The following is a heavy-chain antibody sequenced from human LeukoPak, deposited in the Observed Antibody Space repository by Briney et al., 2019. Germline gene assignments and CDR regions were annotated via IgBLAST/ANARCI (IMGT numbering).Heavy chain of an antibody. V-gene: IGHV5-51*01. J-gene: IGHJ4*02. Sequence: PGESLKISCKTSGYSFTSYWIHWVRQMPGKGLEWMGIIYPDETDIRYSPSFQGQVTISADKSISTAYLQWSSLTASDTAMYYCARPPSRGYSSSFEYWGQGTLVTVSS. CDR1: GYSFTSYW. CDR3: ARPPSRGYSSSFEY. CDR2: IYPDETDI. D-gene: IGHD2-2*03.